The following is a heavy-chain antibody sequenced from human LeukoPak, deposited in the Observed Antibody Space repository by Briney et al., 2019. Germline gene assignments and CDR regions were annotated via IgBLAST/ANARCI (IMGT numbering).Heavy chain of an antibody. D-gene: IGHD3-16*02. Sequence: GGSLRLSCAASGFTFSSYEMNWVRQAPGKGLEWVSYISSSGSTIYYADSVKGRFTISRDNAKNTLYLQMNSLRAEGTAVYYCARLTKYNDYVWGSYRYTGFDYWGQGTLVTVSS. CDR3: ARLTKYNDYVWGSYRYTGFDY. CDR1: GFTFSSYE. CDR2: ISSSGSTI. V-gene: IGHV3-48*03. J-gene: IGHJ4*02.